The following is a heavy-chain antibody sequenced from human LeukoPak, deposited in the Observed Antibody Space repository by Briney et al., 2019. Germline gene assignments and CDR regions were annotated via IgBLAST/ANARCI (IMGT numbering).Heavy chain of an antibody. Sequence: ASVKVSCKASGYTFTSYGISWVRQAPGQGLEWKGWISAYNGNTNYAQKLQGRVTMTTDTSTSTAYMELRSLRSDDTAVYYCARVDDDWSGHNWFDPWGQGTLVTVSS. D-gene: IGHD3-9*01. J-gene: IGHJ5*02. CDR3: ARVDDDWSGHNWFDP. CDR2: ISAYNGNT. CDR1: GYTFTSYG. V-gene: IGHV1-18*04.